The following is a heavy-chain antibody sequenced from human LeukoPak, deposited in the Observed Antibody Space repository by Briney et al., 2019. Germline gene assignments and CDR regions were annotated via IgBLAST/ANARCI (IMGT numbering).Heavy chain of an antibody. D-gene: IGHD6-19*01. V-gene: IGHV3-7*01. J-gene: IGHJ4*02. CDR1: GFTFSSYS. CDR2: IKQDGSEK. CDR3: GYGSGWIFDC. Sequence: TGGSLGLSCAASGFTFSSYSMNWVRQAPGKGLEWVANIKQDGSEKFYVDSVKGRFTISRDNAKNSLYLQMNSLRVEDTAMYYCGYGSGWIFDCRGQGALVTVSS.